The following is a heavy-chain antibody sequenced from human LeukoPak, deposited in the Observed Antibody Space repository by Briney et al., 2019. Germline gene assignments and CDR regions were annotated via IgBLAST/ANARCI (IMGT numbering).Heavy chain of an antibody. J-gene: IGHJ6*02. D-gene: IGHD3-10*01. CDR3: ARKTTGTSMDV. CDR1: GGSISNSAYY. Sequence: SETLSLTCTVSGGSISNSAYYWVWIRQPPGKGLEWIGTIINTGSTYSNPSLKSRVTISIDTSKTQISLKLTSVTAADTAVFYCARKTTGTSMDVWGQGTPVTVSS. CDR2: IINTGST. V-gene: IGHV4-39*01.